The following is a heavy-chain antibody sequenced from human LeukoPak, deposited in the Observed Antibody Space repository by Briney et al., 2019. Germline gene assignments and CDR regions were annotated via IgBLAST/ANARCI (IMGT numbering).Heavy chain of an antibody. CDR2: IYTSGST. CDR1: GGSISSYY. J-gene: IGHJ4*02. Sequence: PSETLSLTCTVSGGSISSYYWSWIRQPARKGLEWIGRIYTSGSTNYNPSLKSRVTMSVDTSKNQFSLKLSSVTAADTAVYYCARSRYSGYDEGVSDYWGQGTLVTVPS. D-gene: IGHD5-12*01. V-gene: IGHV4-4*07. CDR3: ARSRYSGYDEGVSDY.